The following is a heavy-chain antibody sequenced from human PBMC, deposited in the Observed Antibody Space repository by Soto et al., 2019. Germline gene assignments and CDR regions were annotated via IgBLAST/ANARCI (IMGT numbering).Heavy chain of an antibody. CDR3: ARHSVVSQDILTDNCYYGMDV. V-gene: IGHV5-51*01. J-gene: IGHJ6*02. CDR2: IYPGDSDT. Sequence: PGESLKISCKGSGYSFTSYWIGWVRQMPGKGLEWMGIIYPGDSDTRYSPSFQGQVTISADKSISTAYLQWSSLKASDTAMYYCARHSVVSQDILTDNCYYGMDVWGQGTTVTVSS. CDR1: GYSFTSYW. D-gene: IGHD3-9*01.